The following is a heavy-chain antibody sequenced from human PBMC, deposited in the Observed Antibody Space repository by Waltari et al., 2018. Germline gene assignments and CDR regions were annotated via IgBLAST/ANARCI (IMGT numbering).Heavy chain of an antibody. J-gene: IGHJ4*02. CDR1: GFNFSDPA. CDR3: TRPAYYYDSSFG. V-gene: IGHV3-73*01. CDR2: IRSKDNSYAT. Sequence: EVQLVESGGGLVQPGGSLKLSCSASGFNFSDPAMHWVSQASGKGLEWVGRIRSKDNSYATAYAESVKGRFTISRDDSKNTAYLQMNSLKTEDTALYYCTRPAYYYDSSFGWGQGTLVTVSS. D-gene: IGHD3-22*01.